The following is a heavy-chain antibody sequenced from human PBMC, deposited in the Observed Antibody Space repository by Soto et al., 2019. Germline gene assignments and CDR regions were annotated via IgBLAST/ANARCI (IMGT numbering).Heavy chain of an antibody. D-gene: IGHD3-22*01. CDR2: ISGSGGST. CDR1: RFTFSSYA. CDR3: AKTYYYDSSGYYYPFDY. J-gene: IGHJ4*02. V-gene: IGHV3-23*01. Sequence: GGSLRLSCTASRFTFSSYAMSWVRQAPGKGLEWVSAISGSGGSTYYADSVKGRFTISRDNSRTTLYLQMNSLRAEDTAVYYCAKTYYYDSSGYYYPFDYWGQGTLVTVSS.